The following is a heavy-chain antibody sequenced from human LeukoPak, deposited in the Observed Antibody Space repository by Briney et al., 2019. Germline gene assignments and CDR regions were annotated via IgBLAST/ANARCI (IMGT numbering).Heavy chain of an antibody. Sequence: GGSLRLSCAASGFTFSNAWMSWVRQAPGKGLEWVGRIKSKTDGGTTDYAAPVKGRFTISRDDSKNTLYLQMNSLKTEDTAVYYCTPNYGPEVPFDYWGQGTLVTVSS. D-gene: IGHD4-17*01. CDR3: TPNYGPEVPFDY. CDR2: IKSKTDGGTT. V-gene: IGHV3-15*01. CDR1: GFTFSNAW. J-gene: IGHJ4*02.